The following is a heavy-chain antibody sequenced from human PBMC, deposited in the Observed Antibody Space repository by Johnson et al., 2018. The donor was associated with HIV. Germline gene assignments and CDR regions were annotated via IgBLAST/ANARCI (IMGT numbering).Heavy chain of an antibody. Sequence: QVQLVESGGGLVKPGGSLRLSCAASGFTFSNAWMSWVRQAPGKGLEWVSGINWNGGSTGYADSVKGRFTISRDNSKNTMYLQMNSLRPEDTAVYYCAKVRPPGLLDAIDIWGQGTMVTVSS. CDR2: INWNGGST. CDR1: GFTFSNAW. CDR3: AKVRPPGLLDAIDI. V-gene: IGHV3-NL1*01. J-gene: IGHJ3*02.